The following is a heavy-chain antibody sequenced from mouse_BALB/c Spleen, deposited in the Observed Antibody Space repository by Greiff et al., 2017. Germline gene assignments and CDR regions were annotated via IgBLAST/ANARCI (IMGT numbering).Heavy chain of an antibody. CDR2: ISSGGSYT. D-gene: IGHD2-4*01. CDR1: GFTFSSYA. J-gene: IGHJ4*01. CDR3: ARMITASMDY. V-gene: IGHV5-9-4*01. Sequence: EVQLVESGGGLVKPGGSLKLSCAASGFTFSSYAMSWVRQSPEKRLEWVAEISSGGSYTYYPDTVTGRFTISRDNAKNTLYLEMSSLRSEDTAMYYCARMITASMDYWGQGTSVTVSS.